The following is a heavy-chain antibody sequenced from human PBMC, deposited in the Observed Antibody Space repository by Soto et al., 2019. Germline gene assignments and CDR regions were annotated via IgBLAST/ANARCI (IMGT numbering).Heavy chain of an antibody. CDR1: GYTFTSYG. J-gene: IGHJ4*02. V-gene: IGHV1-18*01. Sequence: GASVKVSCKASGYTFTSYGISWVRQAPGQGLEWMGWISAYNGNTNYAQKLQGRVTMTTDTSTSTAYMELRRLRSDDTPVYYCARAPGRPGRHNWNDDPSDYWGQGTLVTVSS. CDR2: ISAYNGNT. CDR3: ARAPGRPGRHNWNDDPSDY. D-gene: IGHD1-1*01.